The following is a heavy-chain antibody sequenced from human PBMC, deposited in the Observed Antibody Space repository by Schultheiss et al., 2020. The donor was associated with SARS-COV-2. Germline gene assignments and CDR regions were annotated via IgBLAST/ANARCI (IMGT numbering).Heavy chain of an antibody. D-gene: IGHD3-9*01. V-gene: IGHV4-34*01. Sequence: SETLSLTCAVYGGSFSGYYWSWIRQPPGKGLEWIGEINHSGSTNYNPSLKSRVTISVDTSKNQFSLKLSSVTAADTAVYYCATRGDYDILTGADHAFDIWGQGTMVTVSS. CDR1: GGSFSGYY. CDR2: INHSGST. CDR3: ATRGDYDILTGADHAFDI. J-gene: IGHJ3*02.